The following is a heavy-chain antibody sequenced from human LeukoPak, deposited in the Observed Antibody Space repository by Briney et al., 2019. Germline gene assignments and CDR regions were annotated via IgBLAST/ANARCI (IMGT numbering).Heavy chain of an antibody. CDR2: IIPILGIA. D-gene: IGHD6-13*01. V-gene: IGHV1-69*04. Sequence: ASVKVSCKASGGTFSSYAISWVRQAPGQGLEWMGRIIPILGIANYAQKFQGRVTITADKSTSTAYMELSSLRSEDTAVYYCASFAAAGTGGDFDYWGQGTLVTVSS. CDR1: GGTFSSYA. CDR3: ASFAAAGTGGDFDY. J-gene: IGHJ4*02.